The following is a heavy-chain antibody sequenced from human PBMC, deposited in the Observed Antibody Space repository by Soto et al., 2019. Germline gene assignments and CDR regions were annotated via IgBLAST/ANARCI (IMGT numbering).Heavy chain of an antibody. CDR3: ARDVGGPNDY. CDR1: GVSISSGPYY. CDR2: IFYTGRT. Sequence: SGTLSLTCAVSGVSISSGPYYWSWVRQPPGKGLEWIGCIFYTGRTNYSPSLKSRVTLSVDTSQNQLTLKLTSVTAADTAGYYCARDVGGPNDYWGQGTLVTVSS. J-gene: IGHJ4*02. D-gene: IGHD3-16*01. V-gene: IGHV4-61*01.